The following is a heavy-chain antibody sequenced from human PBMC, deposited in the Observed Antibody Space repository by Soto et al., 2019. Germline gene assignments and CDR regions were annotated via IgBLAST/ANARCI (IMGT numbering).Heavy chain of an antibody. CDR1: GGSFSGYY. V-gene: IGHV4-34*01. CDR3: ARGRRNFWSGYLDY. CDR2: INHSGST. D-gene: IGHD3-3*01. J-gene: IGHJ4*02. Sequence: SETLSLTCAVYGGSFSGYYWSWIRQPPGKGLEWIGEINHSGSTNYNSSLKSRVTISVDTSKNQFSLKLSSVTAADTAVYYCARGRRNFWSGYLDYWGREPWSPSPQ.